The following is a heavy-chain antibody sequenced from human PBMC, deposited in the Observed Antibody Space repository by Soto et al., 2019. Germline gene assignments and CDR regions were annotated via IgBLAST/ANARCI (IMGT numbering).Heavy chain of an antibody. V-gene: IGHV4-59*08. J-gene: IGHJ4*02. D-gene: IGHD4-17*01. CDR1: GDSISAYS. CDR3: VACDYGHRFFHS. Sequence: SETLSLTCTVSGDSISAYSWSWVRQPPGKGLEWIGNIHYNGNTKYNPSLKSRVTMSVDTSKNQFSLKLNAVTAADTAVYYCVACDYGHRFFHSWGQGTLVTVSS. CDR2: IHYNGNT.